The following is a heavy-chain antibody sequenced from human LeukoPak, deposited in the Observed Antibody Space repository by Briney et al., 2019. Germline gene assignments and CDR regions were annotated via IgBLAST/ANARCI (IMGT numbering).Heavy chain of an antibody. V-gene: IGHV1-69*13. CDR1: GYTFTSYY. CDR3: ATKREKYSSGWLLDY. D-gene: IGHD6-19*01. CDR2: IIPIFGTA. Sequence: SVKVSCKASGYTFTSYYMHWVRQAPGQGLEWMGGIIPIFGTANYAQKFQGRVTITADESTSTAYMELSSLRSEDTAVYYCATKREKYSSGWLLDYWGQGTLVTVSS. J-gene: IGHJ4*02.